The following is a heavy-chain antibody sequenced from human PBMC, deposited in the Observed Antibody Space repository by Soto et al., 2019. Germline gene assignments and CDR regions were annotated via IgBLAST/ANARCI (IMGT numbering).Heavy chain of an antibody. CDR1: GYTFTSYG. J-gene: IGHJ5*02. CDR3: ARDGLRFLEWARGWFDP. D-gene: IGHD3-3*01. Sequence: VASVKVSCKASGYTFTSYGISWVRQAPGQGLEWMGWISAYNGNTNYAQKLQGRVTMTTDTSTSTAYMELRSLRSDATAVYYCARDGLRFLEWARGWFDPWGQGTLVTVSS. CDR2: ISAYNGNT. V-gene: IGHV1-18*04.